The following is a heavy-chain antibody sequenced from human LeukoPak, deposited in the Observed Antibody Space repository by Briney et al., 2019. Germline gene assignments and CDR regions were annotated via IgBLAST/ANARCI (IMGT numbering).Heavy chain of an antibody. CDR2: INHSGST. CDR1: GGSFSGYY. D-gene: IGHD2-2*02. J-gene: IGHJ6*02. Sequence: TSETLSLTCAVYGGSFSGYYWSWIRQPPGKGLEWIGEINHSGSTNYNPSLKSRVTISVDTSKNQFSLKLSSVTAADTAVCYCALVVPAAIGDDYYYGMDVWGQGTTVTVSS. CDR3: ALVVPAAIGDDYYYGMDV. V-gene: IGHV4-34*01.